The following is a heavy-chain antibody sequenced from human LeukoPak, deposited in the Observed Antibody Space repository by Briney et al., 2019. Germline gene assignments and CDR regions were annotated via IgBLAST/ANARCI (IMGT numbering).Heavy chain of an antibody. Sequence: SETLSRTCTVSGGSISSSSYYWGWIRQPPGKGLEWIGSIYYSGSTYYNPSLKSRVTISVDTSKNQFSLKLSSVTAADTAVYYCARHAPSPHSGNHAYWGQGTLVAVSS. J-gene: IGHJ4*02. CDR3: ARHAPSPHSGNHAY. V-gene: IGHV4-39*01. CDR2: IYYSGST. D-gene: IGHD1-26*01. CDR1: GGSISSSSYY.